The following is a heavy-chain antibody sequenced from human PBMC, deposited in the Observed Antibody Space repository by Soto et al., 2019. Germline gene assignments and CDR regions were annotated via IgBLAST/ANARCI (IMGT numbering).Heavy chain of an antibody. D-gene: IGHD6-19*01. V-gene: IGHV1-3*01. CDR3: ASLPLSTVAGFVDY. CDR1: GYTFTSYA. J-gene: IGHJ4*02. Sequence: GASVKVSCKASGYTFTSYAMHWVRQAPGQRLEWMGWINAGNGNAKYSQKFQGRVTITRDTSASTAYMELSSLRSEDTAVYYCASLPLSTVAGFVDYWGREPWSPSPQ. CDR2: INAGNGNA.